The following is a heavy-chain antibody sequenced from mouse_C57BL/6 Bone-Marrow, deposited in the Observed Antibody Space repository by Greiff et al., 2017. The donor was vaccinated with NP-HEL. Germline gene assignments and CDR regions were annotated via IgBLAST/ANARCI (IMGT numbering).Heavy chain of an antibody. CDR2: INPYNGGT. D-gene: IGHD1-1*01. CDR3: ARSRYYGSSYPFDV. CDR1: GYTFTDYY. J-gene: IGHJ1*03. Sequence: EVQLQQSGPVLVKPGASVKMSCKASGYTFTDYYMNWVKQSHGKSLEWIGVINPYNGGTSYNQKFKGKATLTVDKSSSTAYMELNSLTSEDSAVYYCARSRYYGSSYPFDVWGTGTTVTVSS. V-gene: IGHV1-19*01.